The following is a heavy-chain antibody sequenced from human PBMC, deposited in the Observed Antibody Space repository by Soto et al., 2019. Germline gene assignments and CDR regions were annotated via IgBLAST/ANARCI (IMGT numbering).Heavy chain of an antibody. Sequence: QVQLEESGPRLLKPWETLSLTCTVSGGSVSSGNYYWSWIRQSPGKGLEWIGYLYYSGSANYNPSLESRVSISVDTSKNQFSLKLNSVTAEDTAVYYCARDVVPHLDSGWSTRWFDPWGQGILVTVSS. CDR2: LYYSGSA. CDR1: GGSVSSGNYY. D-gene: IGHD6-19*01. V-gene: IGHV4-61*01. J-gene: IGHJ5*02. CDR3: ARDVVPHLDSGWSTRWFDP.